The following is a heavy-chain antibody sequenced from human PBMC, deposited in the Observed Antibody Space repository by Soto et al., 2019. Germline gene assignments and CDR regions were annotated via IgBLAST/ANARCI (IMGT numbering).Heavy chain of an antibody. J-gene: IGHJ4*02. CDR3: VSWLFAHFDH. CDR2: IDQTGAST. Sequence: EVQLLESGGALVQPGGSLRLSCAASGFIFSGHTMSWVRQAPGTGLEWVSSIDQTGASTHYADSVKGRFTISRDNSRNTLDLQMNSLGAADTALYDCVSWLFAHFDHWGQGTPVTVSS. CDR1: GFIFSGHT. V-gene: IGHV3-23*05. D-gene: IGHD5-12*01.